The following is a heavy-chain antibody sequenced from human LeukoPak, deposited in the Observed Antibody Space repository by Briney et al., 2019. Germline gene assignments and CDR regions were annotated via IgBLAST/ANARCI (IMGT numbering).Heavy chain of an antibody. J-gene: IGHJ4*02. V-gene: IGHV3-30*04. CDR2: ISYDGSNK. D-gene: IGHD3-16*01. CDR1: GFTFSGHS. Sequence: GGSLRLSCAASGFTFSGHSMTWVRQAPGKGLEWVAVISYDGSNKYYADSVKGRFTISRDNSKNTLYLQMNSLRAEDTAVYYCARFGGVTLGFDYWGQGTLVTVSS. CDR3: ARFGGVTLGFDY.